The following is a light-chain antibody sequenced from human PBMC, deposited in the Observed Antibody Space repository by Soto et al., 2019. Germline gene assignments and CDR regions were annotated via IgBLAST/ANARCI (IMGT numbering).Light chain of an antibody. V-gene: IGKV3D-15*01. Sequence: IVLTQSPATRSVSPGERVTLSCRASENVGTNLAWYQQRPGQPPRLLIYGSSTRATGISATFSGSGSRTEFTLTISSLQSADSAVYYCQQYNNWGLSFGGGTRVEIK. J-gene: IGKJ4*01. CDR3: QQYNNWGLS. CDR1: ENVGTN. CDR2: GSS.